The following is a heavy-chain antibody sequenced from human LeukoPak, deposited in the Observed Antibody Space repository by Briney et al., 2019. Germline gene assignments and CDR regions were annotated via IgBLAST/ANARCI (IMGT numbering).Heavy chain of an antibody. V-gene: IGHV4-61*02. CDR3: ARDLEYGSGDY. CDR2: IYTSGST. Sequence: PSQTLSLTCTVSGGSISSGSYYWSWIRQPAGKGLEWIGRIYTSGSTNYNPSLKSRVTISVDTSKNQFSLKLSSVTAADTAVYYCARDLEYGSGDYWGQGTLVTVSS. D-gene: IGHD3-10*01. CDR1: GGSISSGSYY. J-gene: IGHJ4*02.